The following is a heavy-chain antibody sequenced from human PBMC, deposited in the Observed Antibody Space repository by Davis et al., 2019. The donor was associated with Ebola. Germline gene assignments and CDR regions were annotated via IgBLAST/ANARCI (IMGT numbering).Heavy chain of an antibody. D-gene: IGHD2-15*01. CDR3: ARAGYCSGGSCPGWFDP. CDR2: INPNSGGT. J-gene: IGHJ5*02. CDR1: GYIFTGYY. Sequence: ASVKVSCKASGYIFTGYYMHWVRQAPGQGLEWMGWINPNSGGTNYAQKFQGRVTMTRDTSISTVYMELSRLRSGDTAVYYCARAGYCSGGSCPGWFDPWGQGTLVTVSS. V-gene: IGHV1-2*02.